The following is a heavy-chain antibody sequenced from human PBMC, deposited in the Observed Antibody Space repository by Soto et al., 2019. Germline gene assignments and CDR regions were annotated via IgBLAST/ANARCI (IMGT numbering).Heavy chain of an antibody. V-gene: IGHV1-69*02. CDR3: ARRGLYGSGSDAFDI. Sequence: KKRAASVKVSCKASGGTFSSYTISWVRQAPGQGLEWMGRIIPILGIANYAQKFQGRVTITADKSTSTAYMELSSLRSEDTAVYYCARRGLYGSGSDAFDIWGQGTMVTVS. J-gene: IGHJ3*02. CDR1: GGTFSSYT. CDR2: IIPILGIA. D-gene: IGHD3-10*01.